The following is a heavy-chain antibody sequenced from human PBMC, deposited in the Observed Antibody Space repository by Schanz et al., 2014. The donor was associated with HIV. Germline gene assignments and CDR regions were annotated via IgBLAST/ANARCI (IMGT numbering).Heavy chain of an antibody. CDR1: GFTFTNAW. V-gene: IGHV3-15*01. D-gene: IGHD3-16*02. CDR3: TTDSDDYVWGSYRPCY. Sequence: EVQLLESGGGLVKRGGSLRLSCAASGFTFTNAWMSWVRQALGKGLEWVGRIKSKTDGGTTDYAAPVKGRFTISRDDSKNTLYLQMNSLKTEDTAVYYCTTDSDDYVWGSYRPCYWGQGTLVTVSS. CDR2: IKSKTDGGTT. J-gene: IGHJ4*02.